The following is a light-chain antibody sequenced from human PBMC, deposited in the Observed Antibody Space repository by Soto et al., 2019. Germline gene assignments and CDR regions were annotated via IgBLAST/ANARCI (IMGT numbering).Light chain of an antibody. V-gene: IGKV3-15*01. CDR1: QSMGSN. Sequence: EIVMTQSPATMSVSPGERATLSCRASQSMGSNVAWYQQKPGQAPRLLIYGASTRAAGIPARFSGSGSGTEFTLTITSLQSEDFAVYYCHQCGSSPQTFGRGTKVDIK. CDR3: HQCGSSPQT. CDR2: GAS. J-gene: IGKJ1*01.